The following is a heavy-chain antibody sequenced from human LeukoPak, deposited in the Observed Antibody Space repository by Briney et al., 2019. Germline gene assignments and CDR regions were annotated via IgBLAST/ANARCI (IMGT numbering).Heavy chain of an antibody. V-gene: IGHV1-18*01. CDR1: GYTFTSYG. J-gene: IGHJ6*03. Sequence: ASVKVSCKASGYTFTSYGISWWRQAPGQGLEWMGWISAYNGNTNYAQKLQGRVTMTTDTSTSTAYMELRSLRSDDTAVYYCARGFPPNIVGATGYYYYMDVWGKGTTVTVSS. CDR3: ARGFPPNIVGATGYYYYMDV. CDR2: ISAYNGNT. D-gene: IGHD1-26*01.